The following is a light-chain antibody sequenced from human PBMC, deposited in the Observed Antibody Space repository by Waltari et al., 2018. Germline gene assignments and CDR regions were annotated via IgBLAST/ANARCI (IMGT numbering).Light chain of an antibody. J-gene: IGLJ3*02. V-gene: IGLV2-14*03. Sequence: LTQPASVSGSPGQSITISCTGTSSAAGGYNYVSCYQQHHGKAPILILYDVTKRPSGVSNRFAGSKSGNTASLTISGLQADDDADYYCSSFATFRTWVFGGGTRLTVL. CDR3: SSFATFRTWV. CDR1: SSAAGGYNY. CDR2: DVT.